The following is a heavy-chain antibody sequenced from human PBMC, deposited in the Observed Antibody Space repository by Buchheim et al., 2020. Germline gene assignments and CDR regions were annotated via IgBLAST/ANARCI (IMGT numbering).Heavy chain of an antibody. Sequence: EVQLVESGGGLVKPGGSLRLSCAASGFAFNTYTVNWVRQAPGKGLEWVSSISSSSTYIYYADSVKGRFTISRDDAKNSLDLQMSSLSVEDTAVYYGARDLLGHCSTTSCSGPDYWGQGTL. CDR2: ISSSSTYI. J-gene: IGHJ4*02. V-gene: IGHV3-21*01. D-gene: IGHD2-2*01. CDR1: GFAFNTYT. CDR3: ARDLLGHCSTTSCSGPDY.